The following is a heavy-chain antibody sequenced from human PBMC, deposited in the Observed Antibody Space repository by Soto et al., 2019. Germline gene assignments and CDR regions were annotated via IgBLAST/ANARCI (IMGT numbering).Heavy chain of an antibody. CDR1: GFTFSSYA. J-gene: IGHJ4*02. D-gene: IGHD6-6*01. V-gene: IGHV3-23*01. CDR2: ISGGGVST. CDR3: AKGSQLVRYYFDY. Sequence: PGGSLRLSCAASGFTFSSYAMSWVRQAPGKGLEWVSAISGGGVSTYYADSVKGRFTISRDNSKNTLYVQMKSLRAEDTAVYYCAKGSQLVRYYFDYWGQGTLVTVSS.